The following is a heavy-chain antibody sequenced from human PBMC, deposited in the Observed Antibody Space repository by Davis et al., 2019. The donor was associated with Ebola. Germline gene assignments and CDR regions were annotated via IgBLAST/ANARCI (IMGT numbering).Heavy chain of an antibody. D-gene: IGHD1-26*01. J-gene: IGHJ4*02. V-gene: IGHV3-33*08. CDR2: IWYDGSNK. CDR1: GFTFSSYA. CDR3: ARDSGEWELLGGFDY. Sequence: GESLKISCAASGFTFSSYAMSWVRQAPGKGLEWVAVIWYDGSNKYYADSMKGRFTISRDNAKNSLFLQMNSLRAEDTAVYYCARDSGEWELLGGFDYWGQGTLVTVSS.